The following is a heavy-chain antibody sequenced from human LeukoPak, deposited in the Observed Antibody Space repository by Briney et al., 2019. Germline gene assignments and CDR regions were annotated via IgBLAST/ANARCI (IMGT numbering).Heavy chain of an antibody. V-gene: IGHV1-18*01. CDR2: ISAYNGNT. J-gene: IGHJ3*02. CDR1: GYTFTSYG. CDR3: ARADGDYPTDAFDI. Sequence: ASVKVSCKASGYTFTSYGISWVRQAPGQGLEWMGWISAYNGNTNYAQKLQGRVTMTTDTSTSTAYMELRSLRSDDTAVYYCARADGDYPTDAFDIWGQGIMVTVSS. D-gene: IGHD4-17*01.